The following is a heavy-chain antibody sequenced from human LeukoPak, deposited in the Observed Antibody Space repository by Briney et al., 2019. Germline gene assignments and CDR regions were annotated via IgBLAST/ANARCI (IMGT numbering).Heavy chain of an antibody. J-gene: IGHJ6*03. CDR2: IYAGGST. V-gene: IGHV4-4*07. CDR1: GGSMFSYH. Sequence: PSETLSLTCTVSGGSMFSYHWSWVRQSAGEGLEWIGHIYAGGSTNYSPSLKSRVTTSVDTTKNQFSLKLKSVTAADTAVYYCARLRFHDSSGYSPGYYMDVWGKGTTVIVSS. D-gene: IGHD3-22*01. CDR3: ARLRFHDSSGYSPGYYMDV.